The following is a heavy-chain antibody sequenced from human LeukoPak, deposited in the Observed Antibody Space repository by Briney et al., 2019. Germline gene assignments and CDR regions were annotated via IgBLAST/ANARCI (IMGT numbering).Heavy chain of an antibody. CDR3: ARALYSSGLVGFDP. V-gene: IGHV1-2*02. CDR1: GYTFTGYY. CDR2: INPNSGGT. Sequence: ASVKVSCKASGYTFTGYYMHWVRQAPGQGLEWMGWINPNSGGTNYAQKFQGRVTMTRDTSISTAYMELSRLRSDGTAVYYCARALYSSGLVGFDPWGQGTLVTVSS. D-gene: IGHD6-19*01. J-gene: IGHJ5*02.